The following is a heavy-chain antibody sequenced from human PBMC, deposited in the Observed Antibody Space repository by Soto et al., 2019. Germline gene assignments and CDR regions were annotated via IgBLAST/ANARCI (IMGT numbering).Heavy chain of an antibody. CDR3: ARDLADFWSGYHHYYYDYGMDV. D-gene: IGHD3-3*01. Sequence: QVQLVESGGGVVQPGRSLRLSCAASGFTFSSYAMHWVRQAPGKGLEWVAVISYDGSNKYYADSVKGRFTISRDNSKNTLYLQMNSLRAEDTAVYYCARDLADFWSGYHHYYYDYGMDVWGQGTTVTVSS. CDR2: ISYDGSNK. V-gene: IGHV3-30-3*01. CDR1: GFTFSSYA. J-gene: IGHJ6*02.